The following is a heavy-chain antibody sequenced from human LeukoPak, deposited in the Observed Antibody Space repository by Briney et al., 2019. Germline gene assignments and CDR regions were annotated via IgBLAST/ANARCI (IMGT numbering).Heavy chain of an antibody. D-gene: IGHD5-24*01. CDR3: ARVRDGYNDGYYFDY. CDR1: GGTFSSYA. V-gene: IGHV1-69*13. Sequence: GASVKVSCKASGGTFSSYAISWVRQAPGQGLEWMGGIIPIFGTANYAQKFQGRVTITADESTSTAYMELSSLRSEDTAVYYCARVRDGYNDGYYFDYWGQGTLVTVSS. CDR2: IIPIFGTA. J-gene: IGHJ4*02.